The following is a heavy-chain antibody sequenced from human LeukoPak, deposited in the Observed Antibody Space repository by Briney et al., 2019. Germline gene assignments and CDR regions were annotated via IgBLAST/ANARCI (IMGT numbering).Heavy chain of an antibody. V-gene: IGHV4-61*02. CDR2: IHISGST. CDR1: GDSISSDSYN. D-gene: IGHD3-22*01. CDR3: ARDTYKYDSSGYYYYYYGMDV. J-gene: IGHJ6*02. Sequence: SQTLSLTCTVSGDSISSDSYNWNWIRQPAGRGLEWIGRIHISGSTNHNPSLKSRATLSVDTSKNQFSLKLSSVTAADTAVYYCARDTYKYDSSGYYYYYYGMDVWGQGTTVTVSS.